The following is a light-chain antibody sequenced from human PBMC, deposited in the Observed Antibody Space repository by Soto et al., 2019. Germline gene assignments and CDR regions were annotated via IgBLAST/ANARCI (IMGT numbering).Light chain of an antibody. CDR1: QTIGAY. CDR2: DAS. V-gene: IGKV3-11*01. J-gene: IGKJ2*01. Sequence: VLTQSPATLSLSPGETDTLSCRASQTIGAYLAWYQHKPGQAPRLLIFDASHRASGVPPRFSGSGSGTDFTLTISSLEPEDFAIYYCQQRSYWPQYTFGQGTTLEI. CDR3: QQRSYWPQYT.